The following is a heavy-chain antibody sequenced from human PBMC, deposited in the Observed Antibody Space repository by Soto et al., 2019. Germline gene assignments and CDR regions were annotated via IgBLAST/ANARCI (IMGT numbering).Heavy chain of an antibody. CDR3: TTEKRGWLGFDY. CDR1: GFTFINAW. V-gene: IGHV3-15*01. CDR2: IKSKPDGGTT. Sequence: DVQLVESGGGLVKPGGSLRLSCTASGFTFINAWMSWVRLAPGKGLEWVGRIKSKPDGGTTDYAAPVKGRFTISRDDSKTTLCLQMNSLKTEDTAVYYCTTEKRGWLGFDYWGQGTLVTVSS. D-gene: IGHD6-19*01. J-gene: IGHJ4*02.